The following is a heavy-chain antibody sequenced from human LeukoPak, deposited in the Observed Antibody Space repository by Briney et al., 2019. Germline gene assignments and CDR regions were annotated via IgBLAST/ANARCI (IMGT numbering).Heavy chain of an antibody. D-gene: IGHD3-9*01. CDR3: ARDGRNYDILTGYYYYYYYGMDV. J-gene: IGHJ6*02. CDR1: GGTFSSYA. CDR2: IIPIFGTA. Sequence: SVKVSCKASGGTFSSYAISWVRQAPGQGLEWMGGIIPIFGTANYAQKFQGRVTITADQSTSTAYMELSSLRSEDTAVYYCARDGRNYDILTGYYYYYYYGMDVWGQGTTVTVSS. V-gene: IGHV1-69*13.